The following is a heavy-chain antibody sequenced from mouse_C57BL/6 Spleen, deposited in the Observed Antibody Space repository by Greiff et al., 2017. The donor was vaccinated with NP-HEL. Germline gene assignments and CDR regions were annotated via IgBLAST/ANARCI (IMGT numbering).Heavy chain of an antibody. CDR3: ARTYYYGSSYYAMDY. Sequence: VQLQQSGAELVKPGASVKMSCKASGYTFTSYWITWVKQRPGQGLEWIGDIYPGSGSTNYNEKFKSKATLTVDTSSSTAYMQLSSLTSEDSAVYYCARTYYYGSSYYAMDYWGHRTSVTVSS. V-gene: IGHV1-55*01. D-gene: IGHD1-1*01. J-gene: IGHJ4*01. CDR2: IYPGSGST. CDR1: GYTFTSYW.